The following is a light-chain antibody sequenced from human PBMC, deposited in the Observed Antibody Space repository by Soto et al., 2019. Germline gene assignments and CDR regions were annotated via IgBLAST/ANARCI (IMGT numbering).Light chain of an antibody. CDR3: QQRSSWPLT. CDR2: DES. Sequence: EIVLTQSPATLSLPPGERATLSCRASQSVSRYLAWYQQKPGQAPRLVIYDESNRATGIPARFSGSGSGTDFTLTISSLEPEDFAVYYCQQRSSWPLTFGGGTKV. V-gene: IGKV3-11*01. J-gene: IGKJ4*01. CDR1: QSVSRY.